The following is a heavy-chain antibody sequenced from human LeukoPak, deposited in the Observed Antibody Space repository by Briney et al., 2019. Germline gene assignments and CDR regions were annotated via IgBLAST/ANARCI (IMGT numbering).Heavy chain of an antibody. V-gene: IGHV1-46*01. CDR1: GYTFTNYY. CDR3: ARDLVAPDS. D-gene: IGHD6-6*01. CDR2: INPSDGTT. Sequence: ASVKVSCRAPGYTFTNYYMHWVRQAPGQGLEWMGAINPSDGTTNYAQKFQGRVTVTRDTSTSIVYMDLTSLRSEDTAMYYCARDLVAPDSWGQGTLLTVSS. J-gene: IGHJ4*02.